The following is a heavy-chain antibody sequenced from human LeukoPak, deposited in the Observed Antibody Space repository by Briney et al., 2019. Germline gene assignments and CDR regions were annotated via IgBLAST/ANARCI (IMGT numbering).Heavy chain of an antibody. J-gene: IGHJ4*02. D-gene: IGHD2-21*02. V-gene: IGHV4-59*01. CDR1: GGSISGYY. CDR3: ARDVGTYCGGDCYHSGAYFDY. CDR2: ISYSGTT. Sequence: SETLSLTCTVSGGSISGYYWSWIRQPPGKGLEWIGYISYSGTTKYNPSFKSRVTISVDTSKNQFSLKLYSVTTADTAVYYCARDVGTYCGGDCYHSGAYFDYWGQGTLVTVSS.